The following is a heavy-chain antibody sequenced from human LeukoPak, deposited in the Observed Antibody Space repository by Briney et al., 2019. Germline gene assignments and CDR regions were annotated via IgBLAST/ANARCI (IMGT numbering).Heavy chain of an antibody. CDR3: ARRDSSLYNWFDP. CDR2: IKSKTDGGTT. J-gene: IGHJ5*02. V-gene: IGHV3-15*01. CDR1: GFTFSNAW. D-gene: IGHD6-13*01. Sequence: GGSLRLSCAASGFTFSNAWMSWVRQAPGKGLEWVGRIKSKTDGGTTDYAAPVKGRFTISRDDSKNTLYLQMNSLKTEDTAVYYCARRDSSLYNWFDPWGQGTLVTVSS.